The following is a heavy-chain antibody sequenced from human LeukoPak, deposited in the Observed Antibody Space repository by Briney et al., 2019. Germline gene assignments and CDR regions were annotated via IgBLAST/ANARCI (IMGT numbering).Heavy chain of an antibody. D-gene: IGHD1-26*01. V-gene: IGHV4-39*07. Sequence: SETLSLTCTVSGGSISSSSYYWGWIRQPPGKGLEWIGSIYYSGSTYYNPSLKSRVTISVDKSKNQFSLKLSSVTAADTAVYYCAQRNWELPDHDAFDIWGQGTMVTVSS. CDR2: IYYSGST. J-gene: IGHJ3*02. CDR1: GGSISSSSYY. CDR3: AQRNWELPDHDAFDI.